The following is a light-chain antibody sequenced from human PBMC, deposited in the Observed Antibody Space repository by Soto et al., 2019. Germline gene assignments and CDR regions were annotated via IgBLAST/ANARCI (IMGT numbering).Light chain of an antibody. CDR1: SSNLGAYNY. V-gene: IGLV2-11*01. J-gene: IGLJ2*01. Sequence: QSALTQPRSVSGSPGPSVAISCTGTSSNLGAYNYVSWYQQHPGKAPTLIIYDVSKRPSGVPDRFSGTKSVNTASLTISGLQADEEADYYCCSYAVRFAVFGGGTKLTVL. CDR3: CSYAVRFAV. CDR2: DVS.